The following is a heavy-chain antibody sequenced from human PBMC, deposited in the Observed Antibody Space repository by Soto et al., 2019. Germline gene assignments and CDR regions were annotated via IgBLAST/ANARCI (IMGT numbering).Heavy chain of an antibody. Sequence: QVLLQESGPGLVKPSETLSLTCTVSGGSVSSGNYYWSWIRQPPGTGLEWIGYMYYTGSTKYNPSLKSRGTISVDTSKNQFSLKLRSVTAADTAVYYCARDRYSSSWYIDYWGQGTLVTVSS. CDR3: ARDRYSSSWYIDY. D-gene: IGHD6-13*01. CDR2: MYYTGST. V-gene: IGHV4-61*01. J-gene: IGHJ4*02. CDR1: GGSVSSGNYY.